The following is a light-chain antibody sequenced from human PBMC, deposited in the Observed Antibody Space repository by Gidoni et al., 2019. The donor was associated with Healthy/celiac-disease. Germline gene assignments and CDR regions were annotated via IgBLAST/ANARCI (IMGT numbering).Light chain of an antibody. J-gene: IGKJ1*01. CDR1: QSVLYCSNNKNY. CDR2: WDS. CDR3: QQYYSTPSWT. V-gene: IGKV4-1*01. Sequence: DIVMTQSPDSLAVSVGERATINCKSRQSVLYCSNNKNYVAWYQQKPGQPPKRLIYWDSTRESGVPDRFSGSGSGTDFTLTISSLQAEDVAVYYCQQYYSTPSWTFGQGTKVEIK.